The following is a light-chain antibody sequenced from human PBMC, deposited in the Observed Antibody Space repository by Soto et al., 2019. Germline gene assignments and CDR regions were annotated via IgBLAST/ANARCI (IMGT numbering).Light chain of an antibody. Sequence: AIQMTQSPSSLSASVGDIVSIACRASQAIENNLGWFQQKPGKAPKLLIYAASPLHTEVPSRFSGSGSGTDFTLTISSLQPEDFAVYYCLQNHDYPRTFGQGTKLEIK. CDR2: AAS. CDR3: LQNHDYPRT. V-gene: IGKV1-6*01. CDR1: QAIENN. J-gene: IGKJ2*01.